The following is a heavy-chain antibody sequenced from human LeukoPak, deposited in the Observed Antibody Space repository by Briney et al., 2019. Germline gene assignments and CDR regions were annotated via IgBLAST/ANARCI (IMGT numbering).Heavy chain of an antibody. J-gene: IGHJ5*02. D-gene: IGHD3-3*01. CDR2: ISSSSSYI. CDR1: GFTFSSYS. V-gene: IGHV3-21*01. CDR3: ARSHYDFWSGYSAGFDP. Sequence: GGSLRLSCAASGFTFSSYSMNWVRQAPGKGLEWASPISSSSSYIYYADSVKGRFTISRDNAKNSLYLQMNSLRAEDTAVYYCARSHYDFWSGYSAGFDPWGQGTLVTVSS.